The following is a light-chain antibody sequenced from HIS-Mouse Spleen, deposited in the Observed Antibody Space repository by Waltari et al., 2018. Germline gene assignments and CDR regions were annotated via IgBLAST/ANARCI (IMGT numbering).Light chain of an antibody. V-gene: IGLV3-10*01. Sequence: SYELTQPPSVSVSPGQTARITCSGDAWPKKSAYWYQQKSGPAPVLVIYEDSKRPSGLPERFSGSSSGTMATLTISGAQVEDEADYYCYSTDSSGNHRVFGGGTKLTVL. CDR2: EDS. CDR3: YSTDSSGNHRV. CDR1: AWPKKS. J-gene: IGLJ2*01.